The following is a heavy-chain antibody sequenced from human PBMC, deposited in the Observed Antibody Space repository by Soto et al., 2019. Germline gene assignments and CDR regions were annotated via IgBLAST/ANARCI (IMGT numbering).Heavy chain of an antibody. CDR1: GYTFTSYA. Sequence: QVQLVQSGAEEKKPGASVKVSCKASGYTFTSYAMPWVRQAPGQRLEWMGWINAGNGNTKYSQKFQGRGTITRDTSASTAYMELSSLRSEDTAVYYCARGDYVWGSYRLGLYYYYGMDVWGQGTTVTVSS. CDR3: ARGDYVWGSYRLGLYYYYGMDV. CDR2: INAGNGNT. V-gene: IGHV1-3*05. J-gene: IGHJ6*02. D-gene: IGHD3-16*02.